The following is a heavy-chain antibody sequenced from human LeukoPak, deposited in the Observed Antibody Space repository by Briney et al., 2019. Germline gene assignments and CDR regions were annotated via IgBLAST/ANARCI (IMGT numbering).Heavy chain of an antibody. Sequence: GGSLRLPCAASGFTFSSYSMNWVRQAPGKGLEWVSSISSSSSYIYYADSVKGRFTISRDNAKNSLYLQMNSLRAEDTAVYYCARDLRLPGYCSGGSCYIDYWGQGTLVTVSS. CDR1: GFTFSSYS. CDR2: ISSSSSYI. CDR3: ARDLRLPGYCSGGSCYIDY. J-gene: IGHJ4*02. V-gene: IGHV3-21*01. D-gene: IGHD2-15*01.